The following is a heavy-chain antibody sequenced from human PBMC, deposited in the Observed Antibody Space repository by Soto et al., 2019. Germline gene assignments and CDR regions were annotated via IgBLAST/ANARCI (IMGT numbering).Heavy chain of an antibody. CDR2: IIPIFGTA. CDR3: ANAGPYYDFWSGYSAGYYYYGMDV. D-gene: IGHD3-3*01. V-gene: IGHV1-69*12. Sequence: QVQLVQSGAEVKKPGSSVKVSCKASGGTFSSYAISWVRQAPGQGLEWMGGIIPIFGTANYAQKFQGRVTITAEESTSTAYMELSSLRSEDTAVYYCANAGPYYDFWSGYSAGYYYYGMDVWGQGTTVTVSS. J-gene: IGHJ6*02. CDR1: GGTFSSYA.